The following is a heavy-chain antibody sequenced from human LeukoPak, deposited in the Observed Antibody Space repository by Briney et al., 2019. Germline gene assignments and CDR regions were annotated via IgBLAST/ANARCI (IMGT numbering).Heavy chain of an antibody. CDR3: TKNQYSGTIITPLDPFDV. V-gene: IGHV1-2*02. J-gene: IGHJ3*01. D-gene: IGHD3-10*01. Sequence: ASVKVSCKASGYTFTSYGISWVRQAPGQGIEWMGWIGPNTGGTNFAQKFQGRITMTRDTSINTVYMELNRLRSDDTAVYYCTKNQYSGTIITPLDPFDVWGQGTMVTVSS. CDR1: GYTFTSYG. CDR2: IGPNTGGT.